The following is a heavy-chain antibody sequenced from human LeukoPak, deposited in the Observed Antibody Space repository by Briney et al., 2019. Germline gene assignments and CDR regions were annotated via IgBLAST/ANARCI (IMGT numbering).Heavy chain of an antibody. CDR2: IYYSGST. D-gene: IGHD1-26*01. CDR3: ARPGIVGAPGYFDY. CDR1: GGSISSSSYY. V-gene: IGHV4-39*01. Sequence: SETLSLTCTVSGGSISSSSYYWGWIRQPPGKGLEWIGSIYYSGSTYYNPSLKSRVTISVDTSKNQFSLKLSSVTAADTAVYYCARPGIVGAPGYFDYRGQGTLVTVSS. J-gene: IGHJ4*02.